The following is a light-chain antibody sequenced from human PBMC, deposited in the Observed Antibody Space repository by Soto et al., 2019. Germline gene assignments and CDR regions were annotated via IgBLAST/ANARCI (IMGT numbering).Light chain of an antibody. J-gene: IGKJ2*01. CDR3: QQYGSSLYT. CDR2: GAS. V-gene: IGKV3-20*01. CDR1: QSVSSGY. Sequence: ETVLTQSPGTLSLSPGERATLSCRASQSVSSGYLAWYQQKPGQAPRLLIYGASIRATGIPDRFSGSGSGTDFTLTISRLEPEDFAVYYCQQYGSSLYTFGQGTKLEIK.